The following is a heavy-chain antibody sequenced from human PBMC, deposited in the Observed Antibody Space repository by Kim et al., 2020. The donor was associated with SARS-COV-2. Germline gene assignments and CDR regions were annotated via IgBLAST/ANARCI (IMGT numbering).Heavy chain of an antibody. J-gene: IGHJ4*02. CDR3: ARELRRYYYDY. D-gene: IGHD1-20*01. CDR2: T. Sequence: TTYNPSLKSRVTISVDTSKNQFSLKLSSVTAADTAVYYCARELRRYYYDYWGQGTLVTVSS. V-gene: IGHV4-34*01.